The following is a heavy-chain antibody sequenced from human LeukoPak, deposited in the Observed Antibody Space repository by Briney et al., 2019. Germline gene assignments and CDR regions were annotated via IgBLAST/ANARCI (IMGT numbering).Heavy chain of an antibody. V-gene: IGHV1-69*01. CDR1: GGTFSSYA. CDR3: ALQSGYCSSTSCDMGFLDY. CDR2: IIPIFGTA. D-gene: IGHD2-2*02. J-gene: IGHJ4*02. Sequence: SVKVSCKASGGTFSSYAISWVRQAPGQGLEWMGGIIPIFGTANYAQKFQGRVTITADESTSTAYMELSSLRSEDTAVYYCALQSGYCSSTSCDMGFLDYWGQGTLVTVSS.